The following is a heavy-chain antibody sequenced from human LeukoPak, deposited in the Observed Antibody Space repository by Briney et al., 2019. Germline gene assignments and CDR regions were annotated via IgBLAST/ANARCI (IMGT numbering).Heavy chain of an antibody. V-gene: IGHV3-23*01. J-gene: IGHJ4*02. CDR1: GFSFTSYA. CDR2: ISGSGGST. D-gene: IGHD2-2*01. Sequence: GGSLRLSCSASGFSFTSYAMNWVRQAPGKELERVSGISGSGGSTYYADSVKGRFTISRDNSRNTLYLQMSSLRAEDTAIYYCAKARSYQPLTYTFDYWGQGTLVTVSS. CDR3: AKARSYQPLTYTFDY.